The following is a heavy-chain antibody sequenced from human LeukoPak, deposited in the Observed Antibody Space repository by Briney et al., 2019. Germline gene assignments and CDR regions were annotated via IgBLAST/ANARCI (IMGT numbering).Heavy chain of an antibody. V-gene: IGHV3-23*01. D-gene: IGHD6-13*01. CDR1: GSTFSSYA. CDR3: AKDPYSSSWYNWFDP. J-gene: IGHJ5*02. CDR2: ISGSGGST. Sequence: GGSLRLSCAASGSTFSSYAMSRVRQAPGKGLEWVSAISGSGGSTYYADSVKGRFTISRDNSKSTLYLQMNSLRAEDTAVYYCAKDPYSSSWYNWFDPWGQGTLVTVSS.